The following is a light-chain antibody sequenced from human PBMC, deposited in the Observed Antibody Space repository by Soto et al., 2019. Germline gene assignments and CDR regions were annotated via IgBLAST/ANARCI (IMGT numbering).Light chain of an antibody. Sequence: AIQMPQSPSSLSASVGDRVTITCRASQDIRTELGWYQQKPGRAPQLLIYGSCNLQSGVPSRFSGSGSGTEFTLTINSLQPEDFVTYYCMKDSKYLRTFDQRTKVDIK. CDR2: GSC. CDR3: MKDSKYLRT. CDR1: QDIRTE. J-gene: IGKJ1*01. V-gene: IGKV1-6*01.